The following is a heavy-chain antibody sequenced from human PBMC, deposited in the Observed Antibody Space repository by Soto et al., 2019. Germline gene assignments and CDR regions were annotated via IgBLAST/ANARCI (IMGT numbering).Heavy chain of an antibody. V-gene: IGHV4-34*01. D-gene: IGHD4-17*01. J-gene: IGHJ6*03. CDR2: INHSGST. Sequence: ETLSLTCAVYGGSFSGYYWSWIRQPPGKGLEWIGEINHSGSTNYNPSLKSRVTISVDTSKNQFSLKLSSVTAADTAVYYCARGTGGDYYYYYYYRDVWGKGTTVTVSS. CDR1: GGSFSGYY. CDR3: ARGTGGDYYYYYYYRDV.